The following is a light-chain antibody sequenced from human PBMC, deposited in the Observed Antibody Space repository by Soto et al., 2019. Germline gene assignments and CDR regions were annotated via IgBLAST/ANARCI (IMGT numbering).Light chain of an antibody. CDR1: ASLSTNS. V-gene: IGKV3-20*01. CDR3: QHYGGSPPIT. Sequence: EIVLTQSPGTLSLTPGERATLSCRASASLSTNSLAWYQQKPGQPPRLLIYAASTRHTDIPDRFTGSGSGTDFTLTISRLEPEDFAVYYCQHYGGSPPITFGQGTRLEI. CDR2: AAS. J-gene: IGKJ5*01.